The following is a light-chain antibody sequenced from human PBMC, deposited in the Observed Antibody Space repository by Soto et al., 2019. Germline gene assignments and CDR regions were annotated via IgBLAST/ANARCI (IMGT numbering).Light chain of an antibody. Sequence: DIQMTQSPSSLSASVGDRVTITCRASQSIISYLSWYQQKVGKAPKLLIYAASSLQSGVPSRFSGSGSGTDFTLTISSLQAEDFATYYCQQSYSTPPTFGQGTKVEIK. CDR1: QSIISY. CDR3: QQSYSTPPT. V-gene: IGKV1-39*01. J-gene: IGKJ1*01. CDR2: AAS.